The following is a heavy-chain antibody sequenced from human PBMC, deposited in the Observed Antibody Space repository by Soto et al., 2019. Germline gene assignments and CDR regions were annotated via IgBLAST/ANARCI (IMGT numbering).Heavy chain of an antibody. CDR1: GFTFSNYY. D-gene: IGHD2-8*01. CDR3: ARGTNGAFCVY. CDR2: ISSRASTI. V-gene: IGHV3-11*01. Sequence: QVQLVESGGGLVKPGGSLRLSCAASGFTFSNYYMSWIRQAPGKGLDWVSYISSRASTIFYADSVKGRFTISRDNVKNALYLQMNSLRAEDTAVYYCARGTNGAFCVYWGQGILVAVSS. J-gene: IGHJ4*02.